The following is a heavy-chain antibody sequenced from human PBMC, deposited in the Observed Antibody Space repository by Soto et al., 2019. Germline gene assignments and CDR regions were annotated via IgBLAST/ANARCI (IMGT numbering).Heavy chain of an antibody. D-gene: IGHD3-10*01. CDR2: IYYSGST. CDR1: GGSISSGGYY. Sequence: SEPLSLTCTVSGGSISSGGYYWSWIRQHPGKGLEWIGYIYYSGSTYYNPSLKSRVTISVDTSKNQFSLKLSSVTAADTAVYYCARESGDGGYYYGMDVWGQGTTVTVSS. J-gene: IGHJ6*02. CDR3: ARESGDGGYYYGMDV. V-gene: IGHV4-31*03.